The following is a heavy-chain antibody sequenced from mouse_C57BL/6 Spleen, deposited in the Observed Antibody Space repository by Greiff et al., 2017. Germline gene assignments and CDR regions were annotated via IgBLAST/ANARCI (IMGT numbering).Heavy chain of an antibody. D-gene: IGHD2-4*01. CDR3: ARGDDYLRYFDV. J-gene: IGHJ1*03. CDR2: IWSGGST. V-gene: IGHV2-2*01. CDR1: GFSLTSYG. Sequence: VKLEESGPGLVQPSQSLSITCTVSGFSLTSYGVHWVRQSPGKGLEWLGVIWSGGSTDYNAAFISRLSISKDNSKSQVFFKMNSLQADDTAIYYCARGDDYLRYFDVWGTGTTVTVSS.